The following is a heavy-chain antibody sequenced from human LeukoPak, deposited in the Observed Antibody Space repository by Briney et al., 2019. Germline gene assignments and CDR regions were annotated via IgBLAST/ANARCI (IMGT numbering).Heavy chain of an antibody. V-gene: IGHV4-59*01. J-gene: IGHJ4*02. CDR1: GGSISSYY. D-gene: IGHD3-10*01. CDR2: IYYSGST. CDR3: ARDLWFGELSD. Sequence: NPSETLSLTCTVSGGSISSYYWSWIRQPPGKGLEWIGYIYYSGSTNYNPSLKSRVTISVDTSKNQFSLKLSSVTAADTAVYYCARDLWFGELSDWGQGTLVTVSS.